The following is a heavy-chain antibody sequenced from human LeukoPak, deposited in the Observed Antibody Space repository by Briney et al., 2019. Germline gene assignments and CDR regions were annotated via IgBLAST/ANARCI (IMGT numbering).Heavy chain of an antibody. Sequence: GGSLRLSCAASGFTFSGYAVGWVRQAPRKGLEWVSSISGTGGATFYADSVRGRFTISRDNSKNTMYLQMNSLRADDTAVFYCAKGYDFWSGGLDFWGQGTLVTVSS. D-gene: IGHD3-3*01. CDR3: AKGYDFWSGGLDF. CDR2: ISGTGGAT. CDR1: GFTFSGYA. V-gene: IGHV3-23*01. J-gene: IGHJ4*02.